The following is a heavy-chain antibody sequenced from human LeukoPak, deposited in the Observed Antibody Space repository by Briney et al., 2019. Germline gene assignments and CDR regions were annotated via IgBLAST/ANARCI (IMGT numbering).Heavy chain of an antibody. CDR3: AGDYSGNYYKGFDY. V-gene: IGHV3-30-3*01. J-gene: IGHJ4*02. D-gene: IGHD1-26*01. Sequence: GGSLRLSGAASGFTFSSNAMHWVRQAPGKGLEWVAVISDDGSNKYYADSVKGRFTISRDNSKNTLYLQMNSLRAEDTAVYYCAGDYSGNYYKGFDYWGQGTLVTVSS. CDR2: ISDDGSNK. CDR1: GFTFSSNA.